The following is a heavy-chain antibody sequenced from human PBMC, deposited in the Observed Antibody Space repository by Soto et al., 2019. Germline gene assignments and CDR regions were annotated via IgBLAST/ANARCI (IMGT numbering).Heavy chain of an antibody. CDR2: IDPSDSYT. Sequence: GESLKISCKGSVYSFTSYWISWVRQMPGKGLEWMGRIDPSDSYTNYSPSFQGHVTISADKSISTAYLQWSSLKASDTAMYYCARRRVVPAAKYYYYYGMDVWGQGTTVTVSS. D-gene: IGHD2-2*01. CDR3: ARRRVVPAAKYYYYYGMDV. V-gene: IGHV5-10-1*01. CDR1: VYSFTSYW. J-gene: IGHJ6*02.